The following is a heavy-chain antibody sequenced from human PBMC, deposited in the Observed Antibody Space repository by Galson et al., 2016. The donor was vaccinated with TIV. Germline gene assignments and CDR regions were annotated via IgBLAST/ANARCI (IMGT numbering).Heavy chain of an antibody. Sequence: SLRLSCAASGFSFRNYAMSWVRLAPGRGLEWVSSLSLSGSHTYYAESVKGRFTISRDNSKYTLFLQLNSLRVGDTAIYYCAKVGKSGDYSWDAFDVWGQGAMVTVSS. J-gene: IGHJ3*01. CDR1: GFSFRNYA. D-gene: IGHD1-26*01. V-gene: IGHV3-23*01. CDR2: LSLSGSHT. CDR3: AKVGKSGDYSWDAFDV.